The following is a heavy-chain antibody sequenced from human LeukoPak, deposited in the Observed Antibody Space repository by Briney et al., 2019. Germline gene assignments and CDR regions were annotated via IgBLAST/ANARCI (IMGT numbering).Heavy chain of an antibody. CDR1: GFTFNSYG. D-gene: IGHD3-10*01. CDR2: IWYDGSNK. CDR3: AKEGGTTMDYAMDV. J-gene: IGHJ6*02. V-gene: IGHV3-33*06. Sequence: GGSLRLSCAASGFTFNSYGMHWVRQAPGKGLEWVALIWYDGSNKFYADSVKGRLTISRDNSKNTLYLQMNSLRAEDTAVYYCAKEGGTTMDYAMDVWGQGTTVTVSS.